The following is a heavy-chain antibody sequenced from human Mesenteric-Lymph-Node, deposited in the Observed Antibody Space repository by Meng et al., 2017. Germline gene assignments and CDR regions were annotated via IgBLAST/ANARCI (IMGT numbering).Heavy chain of an antibody. CDR2: FPVSWGNT. CDR1: GFTFSSYA. D-gene: IGHD3-16*01. CDR3: AKGATFNSWVVDY. V-gene: IGHV3-23*01. Sequence: GESLKISCAASGFTFSSYAMSWVRQVPGKGLEWVSGFPVSWGNTFYADSVKGRFTISRDNGKSTLYLQMDSLRGEDTAVYYCAKGATFNSWVVDYWGQGTLVTVSS. J-gene: IGHJ4*02.